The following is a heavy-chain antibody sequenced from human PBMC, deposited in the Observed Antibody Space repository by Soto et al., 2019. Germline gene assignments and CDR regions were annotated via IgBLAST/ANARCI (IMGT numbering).Heavy chain of an antibody. CDR1: GFTFSSYA. D-gene: IGHD1-26*01. CDR2: ISGSGDST. CDR3: TKRGSGSQLDY. J-gene: IGHJ4*02. Sequence: EVPLLESGGGLVKPGGSLRLSCAASGFTFSSYAMSWVRQAPGKGLEWVSVISGSGDSTYYADSVKGRFTISRDNSRNTLYLQMNSLRAEDTAVYYCTKRGSGSQLDYWGQGTLVTVSS. V-gene: IGHV3-23*01.